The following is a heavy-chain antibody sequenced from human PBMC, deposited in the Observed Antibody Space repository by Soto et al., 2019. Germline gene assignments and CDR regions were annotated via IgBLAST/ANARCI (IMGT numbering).Heavy chain of an antibody. V-gene: IGHV5-51*01. J-gene: IGHJ6*02. D-gene: IGHD5-18*01. CDR1: GYSFTSYW. CDR2: IYPGDSDT. CDR3: ARHHGYSYGDYYGMDV. Sequence: HGESLKISCKGSGYSFTSYWIGWVRQMPGKGLEWMGIIYPGDSDTRYSPSFQGQVTISADKSISTAYLQWSSLKASDTAMYYCARHHGYSYGDYYGMDVWGQGTTVTVSS.